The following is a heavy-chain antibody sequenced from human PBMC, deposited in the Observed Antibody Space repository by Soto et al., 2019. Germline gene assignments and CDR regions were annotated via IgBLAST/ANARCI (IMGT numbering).Heavy chain of an antibody. CDR1: GGSISSGGYY. CDR2: IYYSGTT. V-gene: IGHV4-31*03. J-gene: IGHJ6*02. D-gene: IGHD2-21*01. Sequence: QVQLQESGPGLVKPSQTLSLTCTVSGGSISSGGYYWYWIRQHPGKGLEWIGYIYYSGTTYYNPSLKSRVNISVDTSKTPFSLKLSSVTAADTAVYYCAASCVACGGFNYYGMDVWGQGTTVTVSS. CDR3: AASCVACGGFNYYGMDV.